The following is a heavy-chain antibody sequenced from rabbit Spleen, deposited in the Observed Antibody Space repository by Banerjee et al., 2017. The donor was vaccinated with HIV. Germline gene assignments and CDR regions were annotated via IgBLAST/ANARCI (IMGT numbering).Heavy chain of an antibody. CDR1: GVSLHDKDV. CDR2: INIVTGKS. Sequence: QEQLVESGGGLVQPGGSLTLTCKASGVSLHDKDVMCWVRQAPGKGLEWIACINIVTGKSVYARWAKGRFTMSRTSSTTVTLQMTSLTAADTAAYFCSRWITSDFYGDLWGPGTLVTVS. D-gene: IGHD1-1*01. CDR3: SRWITSDFYGDL. J-gene: IGHJ4*01. V-gene: IGHV1S45*01.